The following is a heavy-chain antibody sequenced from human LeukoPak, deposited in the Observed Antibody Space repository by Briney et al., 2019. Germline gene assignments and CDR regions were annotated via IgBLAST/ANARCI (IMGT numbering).Heavy chain of an antibody. Sequence: SETLSLTCTVSGGSISSYYWSWIRQPPGKGLEWIGYIYYSGSTNYNPSLKSRVTISVDTSKNQFSLKLSSVTAADTAVYYCARVRGARDFWSGYYYYYYMDVWGKGTTVTVSS. V-gene: IGHV4-59*12. D-gene: IGHD3-3*01. CDR1: GGSISSYY. J-gene: IGHJ6*03. CDR2: IYYSGST. CDR3: ARVRGARDFWSGYYYYYYMDV.